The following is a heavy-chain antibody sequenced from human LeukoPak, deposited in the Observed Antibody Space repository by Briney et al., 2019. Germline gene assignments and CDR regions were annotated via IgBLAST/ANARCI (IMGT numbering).Heavy chain of an antibody. Sequence: PSETLSLTCTVSGGSIISFYWSWIRQPPGKGLEWIGYIYYSGSTNYNPSLKSRVSISVDTSKNQFSLNLSSVTAADTAAYYCARDGYGDRNFDYWGQGTLVTVSS. CDR2: IYYSGST. CDR3: ARDGYGDRNFDY. CDR1: GGSIISFY. J-gene: IGHJ4*02. D-gene: IGHD4-17*01. V-gene: IGHV4-59*01.